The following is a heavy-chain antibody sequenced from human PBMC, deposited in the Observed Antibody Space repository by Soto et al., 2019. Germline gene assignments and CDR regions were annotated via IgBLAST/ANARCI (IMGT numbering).Heavy chain of an antibody. Sequence: QVQLVQSGAEVKKPGSSVKVSCKASGGTFSSYAISWVRQAPGQGLEWMGGIIPIFGTAHYAQKFQVRVTITADEYTGTAYIELSSLRSEDTAVYYCARENVGVVVAATGNFALWGRGPLVTVSS. J-gene: IGHJ2*01. V-gene: IGHV1-69*12. CDR2: IIPIFGTA. D-gene: IGHD2-15*01. CDR3: ARENVGVVVAATGNFAL. CDR1: GGTFSSYA.